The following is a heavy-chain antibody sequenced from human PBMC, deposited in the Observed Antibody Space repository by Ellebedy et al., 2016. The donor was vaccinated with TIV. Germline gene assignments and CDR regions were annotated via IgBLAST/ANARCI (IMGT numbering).Heavy chain of an antibody. Sequence: SETLSLXXTVSGGSISSGGYYWSWIRQHPGEGLEWIGYIYYSGSTYYNPSLKSRVTISVDTSKNQFSLKLSSVTAADTAVYYCARGGEGVVGYWGRGTLVTVSS. V-gene: IGHV4-31*03. CDR1: GGSISSGGYY. J-gene: IGHJ4*02. CDR2: IYYSGST. D-gene: IGHD2-15*01. CDR3: ARGGEGVVGY.